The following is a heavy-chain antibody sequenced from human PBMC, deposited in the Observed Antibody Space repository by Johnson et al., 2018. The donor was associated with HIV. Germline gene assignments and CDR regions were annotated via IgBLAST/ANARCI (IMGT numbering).Heavy chain of an antibody. Sequence: VQLVESGGGLVKPGGSLRLSCAASGFTFSNAWMSWVRQAPGKGLEWVGRIKSKTDGGTTDYAAPVTGRFTISRDNSKNTLYLQMNSLRAEDTAVYYCAKDRTGFDAFDIWGQGTMVTVSS. D-gene: IGHD1-1*01. J-gene: IGHJ3*02. CDR1: GFTFSNAW. V-gene: IGHV3-15*01. CDR2: IKSKTDGGTT. CDR3: AKDRTGFDAFDI.